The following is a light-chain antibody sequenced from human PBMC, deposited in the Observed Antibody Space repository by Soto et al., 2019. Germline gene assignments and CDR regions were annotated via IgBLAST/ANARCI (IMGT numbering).Light chain of an antibody. CDR2: GNS. J-gene: IGLJ2*01. V-gene: IGLV1-40*01. Sequence: QAVVTQPPSVSGAPGQRVTNSCTGSSSNIGAGYDVHWYQQLPGTAPKLLICGNSNRPSGVPDRFSGSKSGTSASLAITGLQAEDEADYYCQSYDSSLSGYVVFGGGTKLTVL. CDR1: SSNIGAGYD. CDR3: QSYDSSLSGYVV.